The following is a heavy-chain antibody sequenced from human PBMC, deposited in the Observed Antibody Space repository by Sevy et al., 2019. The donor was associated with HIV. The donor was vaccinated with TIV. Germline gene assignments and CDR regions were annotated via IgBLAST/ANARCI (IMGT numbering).Heavy chain of an antibody. D-gene: IGHD6-13*01. CDR2: ISGSSSYK. CDR1: GFTFNSYT. Sequence: GGSLRLSCAASGFTFNSYTMNWVRQAPGKGLEWVSSISGSSSYKYYADLVKGRFTISRDNAENSLELQMNSLRAEDTAVYYCAGAPGYNSSWSYFDNWGQGTLVTVSS. CDR3: AGAPGYNSSWSYFDN. V-gene: IGHV3-21*01. J-gene: IGHJ4*02.